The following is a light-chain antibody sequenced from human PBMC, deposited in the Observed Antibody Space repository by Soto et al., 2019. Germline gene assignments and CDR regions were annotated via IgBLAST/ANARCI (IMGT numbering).Light chain of an antibody. J-gene: IGKJ4*01. Sequence: IQMTQSPSSLSASEGDRVTITCRASKDINKYLAWYQQIPGKAPKLLIFAASTLQSGVPSRFSASGSGTDFTLTVGGLQPEDAATYYCQQTKGFPLTFGGGTKVGIK. CDR3: QQTKGFPLT. V-gene: IGKV1-12*01. CDR1: KDINKY. CDR2: AAS.